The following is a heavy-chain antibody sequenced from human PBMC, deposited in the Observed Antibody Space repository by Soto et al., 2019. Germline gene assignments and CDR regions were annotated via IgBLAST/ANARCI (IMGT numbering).Heavy chain of an antibody. V-gene: IGHV4-31*03. J-gene: IGHJ4*02. Sequence: QVQLQESGPGLVKPSQTLSLTCTVSGGSISSGGYYWSWIRQHPGKGLEWIGYIYYRGSTNYNPSLKRRVTIAVDTSKNQFSLKLSSGTAAETAVYYCARGGRDGYCSGGSCYGAGVYWGQGTLVTVSS. CDR2: IYYRGST. D-gene: IGHD2-15*01. CDR1: GGSISSGGYY. CDR3: ARGGRDGYCSGGSCYGAGVY.